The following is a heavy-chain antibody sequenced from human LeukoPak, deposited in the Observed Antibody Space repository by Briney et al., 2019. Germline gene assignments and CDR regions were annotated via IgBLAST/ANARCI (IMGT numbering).Heavy chain of an antibody. D-gene: IGHD4-11*01. CDR2: INTNTGNP. V-gene: IGHV7-4-1*02. CDR1: GYTFTSYA. CDR3: ARVGSRGYSRAFDV. Sequence: GASVKVSCKASGYTFTSYAMNWVRQAPGQGLEWMGWINTNTGNPTYAQGFTGRFVFSLDTSVSTAYLQISSLKAEDTAVFYCARVGSRGYSRAFDVWGQGTMVTVSS. J-gene: IGHJ3*01.